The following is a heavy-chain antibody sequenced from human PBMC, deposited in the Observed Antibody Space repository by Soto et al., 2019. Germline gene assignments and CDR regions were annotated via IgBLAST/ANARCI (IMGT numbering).Heavy chain of an antibody. V-gene: IGHV1-69*13. CDR2: IIPIFGTA. Sequence: GASVNVSCNASGGTFSSYAISCVRQAPGQGLEWMGGIIPIFGTANYAQKFQGRVTITADESTSTAYMELSSLRSEDTAVYYCARPAAYGPSGMDVWGQGTTVTVSS. CDR3: ARPAAYGPSGMDV. CDR1: GGTFSSYA. J-gene: IGHJ6*02. D-gene: IGHD6-13*01.